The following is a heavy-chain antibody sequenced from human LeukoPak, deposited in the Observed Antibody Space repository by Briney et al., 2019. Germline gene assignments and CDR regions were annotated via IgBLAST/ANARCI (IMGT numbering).Heavy chain of an antibody. V-gene: IGHV3-21*01. CDR1: GFTFSSYS. CDR2: MSSSSSYM. J-gene: IGHJ4*02. D-gene: IGHD5-18*01. Sequence: PGGSPRLSCAASGFTFSSYSMNWVRQAPGKGLEWVSSMSSSSSYMYYADSVKGRFTISRDNAKNSLYLQMNSLRAEDTAVYYCARDPGYSYGYDSYYFDYWGQGTLVTVSS. CDR3: ARDPGYSYGYDSYYFDY.